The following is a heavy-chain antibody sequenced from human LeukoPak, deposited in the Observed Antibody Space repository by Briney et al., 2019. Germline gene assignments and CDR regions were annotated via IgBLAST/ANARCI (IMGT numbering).Heavy chain of an antibody. D-gene: IGHD4-17*01. Sequence: GRSLRLSCTASGFTFNHYAMHWVRQAPGKGLEWMAVISYDGSNKDYADSVKGRFTISRDISNLTMYLQINSLRGEDTAVYHCARGSSWYGDPRGFDNWGQGALVTVSS. CDR1: GFTFNHYA. CDR3: ARGSSWYGDPRGFDN. V-gene: IGHV3-30*04. J-gene: IGHJ4*02. CDR2: ISYDGSNK.